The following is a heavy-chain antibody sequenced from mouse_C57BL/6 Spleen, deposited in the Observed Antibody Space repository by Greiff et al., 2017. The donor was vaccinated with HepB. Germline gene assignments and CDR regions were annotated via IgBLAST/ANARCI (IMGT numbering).Heavy chain of an antibody. D-gene: IGHD1-1*01. V-gene: IGHV1-82*01. CDR2: IYPGDGDT. CDR1: GYAFSSSW. Sequence: VQLQQSGPELVKPGASVKISCKASGYAFSSSWMNWVKQRPGKGLEWIGRIYPGDGDTNYNGKFKGKATLTADKSSSTAYMQLSSLRSEDSAVYFCARTSITTVDYWGQGTTLTVSS. CDR3: ARTSITTVDY. J-gene: IGHJ2*01.